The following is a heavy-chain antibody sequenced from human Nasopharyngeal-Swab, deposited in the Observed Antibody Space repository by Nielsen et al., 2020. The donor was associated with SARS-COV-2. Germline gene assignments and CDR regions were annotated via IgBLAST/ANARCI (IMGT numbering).Heavy chain of an antibody. D-gene: IGHD1-1*01. J-gene: IGHJ4*02. CDR3: ARLSNWDFDS. CDR2: IYPDDSDT. Sequence: GESLKISCKGSGNSFNRYWIGWVRQMPGKGPEWMGIIYPDDSDTKYSPSFEGQVTISADKSISTAYLQWNGLKASDTAMYYCARLSNWDFDSWGQGTLVTVSS. V-gene: IGHV5-51*01. CDR1: GNSFNRYW.